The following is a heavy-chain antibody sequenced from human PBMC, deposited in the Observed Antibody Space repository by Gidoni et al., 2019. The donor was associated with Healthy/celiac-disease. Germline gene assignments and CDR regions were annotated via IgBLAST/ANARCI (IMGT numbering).Heavy chain of an antibody. J-gene: IGHJ2*01. V-gene: IGHV4-61*02. CDR1: GGSISSGSYY. D-gene: IGHD3-3*01. Sequence: QVQLQESGPGLVQPSQTLSLTCTVSGGSISSGSYYWSWIRQPAGKGLEWIGRIYTSVSTNYNPSLKSRVTISVDTSKNQFSLKLSSVTAADTAVYYCARVFTIFGRPPNWYFDLWGRGTLVTVSS. CDR2: IYTSVST. CDR3: ARVFTIFGRPPNWYFDL.